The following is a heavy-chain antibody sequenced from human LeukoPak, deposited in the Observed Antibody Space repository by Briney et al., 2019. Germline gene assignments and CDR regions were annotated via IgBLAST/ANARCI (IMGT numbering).Heavy chain of an antibody. V-gene: IGHV1-69*04. Sequence: SVKVSCKASGGTFSSYAISWVRQAPGQGLEWMGRIIPILGIANYAQKFQGRVTITADKSTSTAYMELSSLRAEDTAVYYCARDPRTVEMATIISYYYYGMDVWGQGTTVTVSS. D-gene: IGHD5-24*01. CDR1: GGTFSSYA. J-gene: IGHJ6*02. CDR3: ARDPRTVEMATIISYYYYGMDV. CDR2: IIPILGIA.